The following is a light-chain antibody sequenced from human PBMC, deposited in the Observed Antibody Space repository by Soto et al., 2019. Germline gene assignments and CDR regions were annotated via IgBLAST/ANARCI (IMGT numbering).Light chain of an antibody. CDR1: QRVSSH. J-gene: IGKJ2*01. CDR3: QQYQTWPFP. CDR2: AAS. V-gene: IGKV3-15*01. Sequence: EIVMTQSPATLSVSPGEGATLSCRANQRVSSHLAWYQHKPGQAPRLLIHAASTRAPGITARFSGSGSGTEFTLTIRSLQSEDFAVYYCQQYQTWPFPFGQGTKLEIK.